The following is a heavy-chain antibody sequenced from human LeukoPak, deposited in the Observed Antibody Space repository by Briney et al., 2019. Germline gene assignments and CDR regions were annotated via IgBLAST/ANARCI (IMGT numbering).Heavy chain of an antibody. V-gene: IGHV3-30*02. D-gene: IGHD2-21*02. CDR2: IRYDGSNK. CDR3: AKGVTHMDV. Sequence: GGSLRLSCAASGFTFSTYGIHWVRQAPGKGLEWVAFIRYDGSNKYYVDSVKGRFTISRDNSKNTLYLQMNSLRGEDTAVYYCAKGVTHMDVWGKGTTVTISS. J-gene: IGHJ6*03. CDR1: GFTFSTYG.